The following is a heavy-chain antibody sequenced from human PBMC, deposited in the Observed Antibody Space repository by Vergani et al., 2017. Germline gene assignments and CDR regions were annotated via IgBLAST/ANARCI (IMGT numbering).Heavy chain of an antibody. J-gene: IGHJ4*02. CDR2: IYYSGST. Sequence: QLQLQESGPGLVKPSETLSLTCTVSGGSISSSSYYWGWIRQPPGKGLEWIGSIYYSGSTYYNPSLKSRVTISVDTSKNQFSLKLGSVTAADTAVYYCARIAAAGLALDYWGQGTLVTVSS. CDR3: ARIAAAGLALDY. D-gene: IGHD6-13*01. CDR1: GGSISSSSYY. V-gene: IGHV4-39*07.